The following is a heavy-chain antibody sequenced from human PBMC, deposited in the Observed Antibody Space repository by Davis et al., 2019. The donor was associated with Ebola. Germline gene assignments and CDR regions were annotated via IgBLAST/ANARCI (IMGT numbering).Heavy chain of an antibody. Sequence: MPSETLSLTCAVYGGSFSGYYWSWIRQPPGKGLEWSGEINHSGSTNYNPSLKSRVTISVDTTKNQFSLKLSSVTAADTAVYYCARGVYSYGAQYYFDYWGQGTLVTVSS. CDR2: INHSGST. D-gene: IGHD5-18*01. V-gene: IGHV4-34*01. CDR1: GGSFSGYY. J-gene: IGHJ4*02. CDR3: ARGVYSYGAQYYFDY.